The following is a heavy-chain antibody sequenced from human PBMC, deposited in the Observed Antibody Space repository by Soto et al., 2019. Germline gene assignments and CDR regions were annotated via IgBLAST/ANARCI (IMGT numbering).Heavy chain of an antibody. V-gene: IGHV4-4*02. CDR1: GGSISSSNW. CDR3: ARDVGPWYSSSNWFDP. D-gene: IGHD6-6*01. Sequence: SETLSLTCAVSGGSISSSNWWSWVRQPPGKGLEWIGYIYYSGSTNYNPSLKSRVTISVDTSKNQFSLKLSSVTAADTAVYYCARDVGPWYSSSNWFDPWGQGTLVTVSS. J-gene: IGHJ5*02. CDR2: IYYSGST.